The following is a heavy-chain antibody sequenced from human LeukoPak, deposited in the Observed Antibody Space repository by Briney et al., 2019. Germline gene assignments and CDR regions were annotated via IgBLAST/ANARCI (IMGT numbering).Heavy chain of an antibody. J-gene: IGHJ3*02. CDR2: IYYSGST. Sequence: PSETLSLTCPVSGGSISSYYWSWIRQPPWEGLEWIGYIYYSGSTNYNPSLKSRVTISVDTSKNQCSLKLSSVTAADTAVYYCARQYDSSGYYSYDAFDIWGQGTMVTVSS. CDR1: GGSISSYY. D-gene: IGHD3-22*01. CDR3: ARQYDSSGYYSYDAFDI. V-gene: IGHV4-59*01.